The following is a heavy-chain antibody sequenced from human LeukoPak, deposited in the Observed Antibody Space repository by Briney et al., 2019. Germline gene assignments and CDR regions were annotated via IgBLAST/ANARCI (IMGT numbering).Heavy chain of an antibody. Sequence: PGGSLRLSCAASGFTFSSYSMNWVRQAPGKGLEWVSSISSSSSYIYYADSVKGRFTISRDNSKNTLYLQMNSMRTEDTAVYYCAKTTIVGVTVDPFDIWGQGTMVTVSS. V-gene: IGHV3-21*01. CDR2: ISSSSSYI. D-gene: IGHD1-26*01. J-gene: IGHJ3*02. CDR3: AKTTIVGVTVDPFDI. CDR1: GFTFSSYS.